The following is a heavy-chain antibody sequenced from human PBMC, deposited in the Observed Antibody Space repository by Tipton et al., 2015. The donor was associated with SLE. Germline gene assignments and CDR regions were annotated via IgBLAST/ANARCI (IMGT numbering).Heavy chain of an antibody. CDR3: ARGGYYEILGDYYYTMDV. V-gene: IGHV3-74*01. D-gene: IGHD3-9*01. CDR2: IITYGSNT. Sequence: GSLRLSCAASGLTFSSYWMHWVRRAPGRGLVWVSRIITYGSNTNYADSVKGRFTISRDNAMNTLYLQMTSLRAEDTAMYYCARGGYYEILGDYYYTMDVWGQGTTVTVSS. J-gene: IGHJ6*02. CDR1: GLTFSSYW.